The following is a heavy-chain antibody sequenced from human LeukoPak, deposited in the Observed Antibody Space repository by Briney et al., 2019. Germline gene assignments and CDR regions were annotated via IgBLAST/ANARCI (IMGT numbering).Heavy chain of an antibody. CDR2: ISSSGSYT. CDR1: GFTFSDYY. CDR3: ARLKYGSPQH. J-gene: IGHJ1*01. Sequence: GGSLRLSCAASGFTFSDYYMSWIRQAPGKGLEWISYISSSGSYTIYADSVKGRFTISRDNAKNSLYLQMNSLRAEDTAVYYCARLKYGSPQHWGQGTLVTVSS. V-gene: IGHV3-11*06. D-gene: IGHD1-26*01.